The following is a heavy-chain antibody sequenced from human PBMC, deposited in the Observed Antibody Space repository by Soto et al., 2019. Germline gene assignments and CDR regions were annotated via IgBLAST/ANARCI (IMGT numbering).Heavy chain of an antibody. CDR3: AREEAHFDY. Sequence: QVQLVQSGTEVKKPGASVKVSCKASGYTFTNYDISWVRQAPGQGLEWMGWISAYNGNISYAQKLQGRITMTADTSTTTAYMELKSLTSDDTAVYYCAREEAHFDYWGQGTLVTVSS. CDR1: GYTFTNYD. V-gene: IGHV1-18*01. CDR2: ISAYNGNI. J-gene: IGHJ4*02.